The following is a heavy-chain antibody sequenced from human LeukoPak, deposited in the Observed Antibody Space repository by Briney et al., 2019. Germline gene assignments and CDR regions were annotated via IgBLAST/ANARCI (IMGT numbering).Heavy chain of an antibody. Sequence: PSETLSLTCAVYGGSFSGYYWSWIRQPPGKGLEWIGEINHSGSTNYNPSLKSRVTIPVDTSKNQFSLKLSSVTAADTAVYYCATTGYSSNRSDYWGQGTLVTVSS. CDR3: ATTGYSSNRSDY. CDR1: GGSFSGYY. CDR2: INHSGST. J-gene: IGHJ4*02. D-gene: IGHD6-13*01. V-gene: IGHV4-34*01.